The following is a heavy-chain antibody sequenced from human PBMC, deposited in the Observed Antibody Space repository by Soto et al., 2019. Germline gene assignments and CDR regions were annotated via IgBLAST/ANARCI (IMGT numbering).Heavy chain of an antibody. J-gene: IGHJ4*02. D-gene: IGHD3-10*01. CDR3: AKDPNYYGSGSYYNALDY. Sequence: GGSLRLSCAASGFTFSSYAMSWVRQAPGKGLEWVSAISGSGGSTYYADSVKGRFTISRDNSKNTLYLQMNSLRAEDTAVYYCAKDPNYYGSGSYYNALDYWGQGTLVTVSS. CDR1: GFTFSSYA. CDR2: ISGSGGST. V-gene: IGHV3-23*01.